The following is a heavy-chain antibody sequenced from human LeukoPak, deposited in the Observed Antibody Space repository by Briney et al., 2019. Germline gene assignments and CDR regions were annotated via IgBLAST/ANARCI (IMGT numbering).Heavy chain of an antibody. D-gene: IGHD5-12*01. J-gene: IGHJ3*02. CDR1: GDSTSSSTYY. CDR3: ATHRRSGSGGSENAFEI. V-gene: IGHV4-39*01. CDR2: IYDSGPT. Sequence: SETLSLTCTVSGDSTSSSTYYWGWLRQAAGKGLEWVGNIYDSGPTHYNPSLKSRVPISGDTSKTQFSLKLNSVTAADTAIYYCATHRRSGSGGSENAFEIWGQGTMVTVSS.